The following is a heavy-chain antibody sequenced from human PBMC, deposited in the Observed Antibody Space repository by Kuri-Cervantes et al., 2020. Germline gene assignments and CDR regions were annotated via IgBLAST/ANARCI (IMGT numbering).Heavy chain of an antibody. V-gene: IGHV1-46*01. Sequence: ASVKVSCKASGYTFTSYYMHWVRQAPGQGLEWVGIINPSGGSTSYAQKFQGRVTMTRDTSTSTVYMGLSSLRSEDTAVYYCARSGFYDFWSGLDQFDYWGQGTLVTVSS. D-gene: IGHD3-3*01. CDR1: GYTFTSYY. CDR3: ARSGFYDFWSGLDQFDY. J-gene: IGHJ4*02. CDR2: INPSGGST.